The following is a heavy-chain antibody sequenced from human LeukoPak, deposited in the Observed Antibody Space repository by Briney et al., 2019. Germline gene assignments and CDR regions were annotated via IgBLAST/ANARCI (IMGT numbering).Heavy chain of an antibody. V-gene: IGHV3-53*01. CDR3: TTTAGYNYGRY. CDR1: GLIVSNNY. Sequence: RTGGSLRLSCAASGLIVSNNYMNWVRQAPGKGLEWVSALYIGGNTYYADSVRGRFTISRDNSKNTLYLQMNSLRAEDTAIYYCTTTAGYNYGRYWGQGTLVTVSS. D-gene: IGHD5-18*01. J-gene: IGHJ4*02. CDR2: LYIGGNT.